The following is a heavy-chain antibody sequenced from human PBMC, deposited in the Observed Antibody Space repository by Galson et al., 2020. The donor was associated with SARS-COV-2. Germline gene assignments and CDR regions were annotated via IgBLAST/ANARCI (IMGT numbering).Heavy chain of an antibody. D-gene: IGHD6-19*01. Sequence: GESQKLSCAASGFPFSSYGMHWVRQAPGMGPDWVADISSDATTKYYRDHVKGRLTISRDYSKNTLYLAMKSLTAEDTAVYYCARGKDSSAWGRYDAFDVWGQGTMVTVSS. V-gene: IGHV3-30*03. CDR1: GFPFSSYG. CDR3: ARGKDSSAWGRYDAFDV. J-gene: IGHJ3*01. CDR2: ISSDATTK.